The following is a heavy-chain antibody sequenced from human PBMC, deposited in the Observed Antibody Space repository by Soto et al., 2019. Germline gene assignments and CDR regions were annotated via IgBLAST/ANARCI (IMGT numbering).Heavy chain of an antibody. V-gene: IGHV3-7*03. CDR2: INRRGSDA. CDR3: ARHQRDDASRKIDC. CDR1: AFLLSDYA. D-gene: IGHD3-16*01. Sequence: GRSLRLSCAVSAFLLSDYAMNWVRQAPGKGLEWVANINRRGSDAHYVDSVRGRFTISRDNAKNSLYLQMNSLRAEDTAMYYCARHQRDDASRKIDCWGQGTLVTVS. J-gene: IGHJ4*02.